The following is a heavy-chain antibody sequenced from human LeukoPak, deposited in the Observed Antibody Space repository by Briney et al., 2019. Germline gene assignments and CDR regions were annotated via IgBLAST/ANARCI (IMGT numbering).Heavy chain of an antibody. J-gene: IGHJ6*03. CDR3: ARTGYDLSWYYYYYMDV. V-gene: IGHV4-59*01. Sequence: SETLSLTCTVSGGSISSYYWSWIRQPPGKGLEWIVYIYYSGSTNYNPSLKSRVTISVDTSKNQFSLKLSSVTAADTAVYYCARTGYDLSWYYYYYMDVWGKGTTVTVSS. D-gene: IGHD5-12*01. CDR2: IYYSGST. CDR1: GGSISSYY.